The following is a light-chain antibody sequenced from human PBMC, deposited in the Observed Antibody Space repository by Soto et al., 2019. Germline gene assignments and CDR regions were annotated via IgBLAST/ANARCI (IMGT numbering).Light chain of an antibody. V-gene: IGLV2-14*03. CDR2: DVS. CDR3: SSYTSSSTPWV. Sequence: QSALTQPASVSGSPGPSITISCTGTSSDVGGYNYVSWYQHHPGKAPKLMIYDVSDRPSGVSNRFSGSKSGNTASLTISGLQAEDEAEYYCSSYTSSSTPWVFGTGTKVTVL. CDR1: SSDVGGYNY. J-gene: IGLJ1*01.